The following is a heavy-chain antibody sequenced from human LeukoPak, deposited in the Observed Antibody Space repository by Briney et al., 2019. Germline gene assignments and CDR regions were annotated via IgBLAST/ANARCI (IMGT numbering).Heavy chain of an antibody. Sequence: GGSLRLSCAASGFTFSDYYMSWIRQAPGEGLEWVSYISSSGSTIYYADSVKGRFTISRDNARNSLYLQMNSLRAEDTAVYYCARRSEWPYVRDWGQGTLVTVSS. J-gene: IGHJ4*02. D-gene: IGHD3-3*01. CDR3: ARRSEWPYVRD. CDR1: GFTFSDYY. V-gene: IGHV3-11*01. CDR2: ISSSGSTI.